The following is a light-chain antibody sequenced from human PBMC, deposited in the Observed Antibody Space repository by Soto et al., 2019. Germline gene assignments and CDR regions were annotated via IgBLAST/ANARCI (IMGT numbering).Light chain of an antibody. CDR2: GAS. Sequence: EIVLTQSPGTLSLSPGERATLSCRASQSVSSSYLAWYQQKPGQAPRLLIYGASSRATGIPDRFSGSGSGTDFTLIISRLEPEDLAVYYCQQYGSSPMYTFGQGTKLEIK. J-gene: IGKJ2*01. CDR3: QQYGSSPMYT. CDR1: QSVSSSY. V-gene: IGKV3-20*01.